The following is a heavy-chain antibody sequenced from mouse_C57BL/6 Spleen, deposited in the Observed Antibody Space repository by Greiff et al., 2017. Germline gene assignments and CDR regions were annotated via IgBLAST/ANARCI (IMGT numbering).Heavy chain of an antibody. J-gene: IGHJ3*01. V-gene: IGHV5-17*01. CDR3: ARPHYYGSSEGFAY. CDR2: ISSGSSTI. D-gene: IGHD1-1*01. CDR1: GFTFSDYG. Sequence: EVQVVESGGGLVKPGGSLKLSCAASGFTFSDYGMHWVRQAPEKGLEWVAYISSGSSTIYYADTVKGRFTISRDNAKNTLFLQMTSLRSEDTAMYYCARPHYYGSSEGFAYWGQGTLVTVSA.